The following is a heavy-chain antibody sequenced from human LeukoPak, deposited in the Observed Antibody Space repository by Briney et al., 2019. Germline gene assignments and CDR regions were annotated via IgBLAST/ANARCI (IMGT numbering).Heavy chain of an antibody. CDR2: VSYSGST. J-gene: IGHJ3*02. D-gene: IGHD4-23*01. CDR1: GGSISSYY. V-gene: IGHV4-59*01. Sequence: SETLSLTCTVSGGSISSYYWSWIRQPPGKGLEWIGYVSYSGSTSYNPSLKSRVTISVDTSKNQFSLRLTSVTAADTAVYYCARVRAGDYGGKDGFEIWGQGTMVTVSS. CDR3: ARVRAGDYGGKDGFEI.